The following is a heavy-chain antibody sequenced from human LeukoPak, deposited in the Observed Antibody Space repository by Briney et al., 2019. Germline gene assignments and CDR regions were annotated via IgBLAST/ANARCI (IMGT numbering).Heavy chain of an antibody. CDR1: GITLNNYG. CDR2: ISDSGGST. Sequence: GGSLRLSCAVSGITLNNYGMTWVRQAPGKGLEWVAGISDSGGSTKYADSVKGRVTISRDNPKNTLYLQMNSLRAEDTAVYFCAKRGVVIRVILVGFHKEAYYFESWGQGALVTVSS. J-gene: IGHJ4*02. D-gene: IGHD3/OR15-3a*01. V-gene: IGHV3-23*01. CDR3: AKRGVVIRVILVGFHKEAYYFES.